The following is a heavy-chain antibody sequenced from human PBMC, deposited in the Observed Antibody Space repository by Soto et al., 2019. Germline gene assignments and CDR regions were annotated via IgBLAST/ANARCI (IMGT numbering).Heavy chain of an antibody. CDR3: ARTSPWYYDSSGYYPGSWFDP. J-gene: IGHJ5*02. Sequence: SETLSLTCTFSGGSVISGSYYWSWIRQPPGKGLEWIGYIYYSGSTNYNPSLKSRVTISVDTSKNQFSLKLSSVTAADTAVYYCARTSPWYYDSSGYYPGSWFDPWGQGTLVTVSS. V-gene: IGHV4-61*01. CDR1: GGSVISGSYY. CDR2: IYYSGST. D-gene: IGHD3-22*01.